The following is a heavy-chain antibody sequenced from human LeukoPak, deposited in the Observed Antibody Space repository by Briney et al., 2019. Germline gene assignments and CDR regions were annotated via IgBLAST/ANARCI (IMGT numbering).Heavy chain of an antibody. Sequence: SETLSLTCTVSGGSISSYYWSWIRQPPGKGLEWIGYIYYSGSTHYNPSLKSRVTISVDTSKNQLSLKLSSVTAADTAVYYCARTEESGYSYRYFGYYYYMDVWGKGTTVTVSS. CDR1: GGSISSYY. CDR2: IYYSGST. CDR3: ARTEESGYSYRYFGYYYYMDV. J-gene: IGHJ6*03. D-gene: IGHD5-18*01. V-gene: IGHV4-59*01.